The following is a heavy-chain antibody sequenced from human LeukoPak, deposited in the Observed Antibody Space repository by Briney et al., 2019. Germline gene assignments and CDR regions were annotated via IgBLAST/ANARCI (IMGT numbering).Heavy chain of an antibody. CDR3: ARLVTPYAFDI. CDR2: ITTSSSTI. V-gene: IGHV3-48*04. CDR1: GFTFSSYT. D-gene: IGHD4-23*01. Sequence: GGSLRLSCAASGFTFSSYTMNWVRQAPGKGLEWVSYITTSSSTIFYADSVKGRFTISRDNAKNSLYLQMNSLRAEDTAVYYCARLVTPYAFDIWGQGTMVTVSS. J-gene: IGHJ3*02.